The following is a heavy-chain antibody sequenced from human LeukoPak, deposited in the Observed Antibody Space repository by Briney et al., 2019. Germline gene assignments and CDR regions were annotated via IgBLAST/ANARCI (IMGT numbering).Heavy chain of an antibody. V-gene: IGHV3-30*02. CDR2: IRYDGSNK. D-gene: IGHD2-8*01. Sequence: PGGSLRLSCAASGFTFSSYGMHWVRQAPGKGLEWVAFIRYDGSNKYYADSVKGRFTISRDNSKNTLYLQMNSLRAEDTAVYYCAKDTMVYAMRAPFDPWGQGTLVTVSS. J-gene: IGHJ5*02. CDR1: GFTFSSYG. CDR3: AKDTMVYAMRAPFDP.